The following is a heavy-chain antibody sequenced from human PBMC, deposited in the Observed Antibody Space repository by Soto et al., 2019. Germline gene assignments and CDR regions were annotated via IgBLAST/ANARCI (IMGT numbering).Heavy chain of an antibody. Sequence: QVQLQESGPGLVKPSDTLSLTCAVSGYSISSSNWWGWIRQPPGKGLEWIGYIYYSGTTYYNPSPKSRDTTSVYTPKNQFSLKLTSVTAVDTAVYYCARREIQGPIDYWGQGTLVTVSS. CDR1: GYSISSSNW. CDR2: IYYSGTT. D-gene: IGHD1-26*01. V-gene: IGHV4-28*01. J-gene: IGHJ4*02. CDR3: ARREIQGPIDY.